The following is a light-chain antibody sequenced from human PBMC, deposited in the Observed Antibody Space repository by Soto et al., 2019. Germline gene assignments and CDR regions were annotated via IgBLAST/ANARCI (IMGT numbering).Light chain of an antibody. CDR1: SSDVGGYNY. CDR3: SSYTITSTWV. J-gene: IGLJ3*02. CDR2: AVS. V-gene: IGLV2-14*01. Sequence: QSALTQPASVSGSPGQSITISCTGTSSDVGGYNYVSWYQQHPGKAPKLMIYAVSNRPSGVSNRFSGSKSDNTASLTISGLQAEDEADYYCSSYTITSTWVFGGGTKVTVL.